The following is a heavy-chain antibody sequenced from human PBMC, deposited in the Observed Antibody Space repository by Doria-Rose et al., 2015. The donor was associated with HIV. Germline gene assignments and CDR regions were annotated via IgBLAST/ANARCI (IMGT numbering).Heavy chain of an antibody. V-gene: IGHV4-34*01. Sequence: RQPPGKGLEWIGEINHGGSTNYNPSLKSRVTISVDTSKNQFSLKLSSVTAADTAVYYCARKRDSSGYYAPGPRFDYWGQGTLVTISS. J-gene: IGHJ4*02. CDR2: INHGGST. CDR3: ARKRDSSGYYAPGPRFDY. D-gene: IGHD3-22*01.